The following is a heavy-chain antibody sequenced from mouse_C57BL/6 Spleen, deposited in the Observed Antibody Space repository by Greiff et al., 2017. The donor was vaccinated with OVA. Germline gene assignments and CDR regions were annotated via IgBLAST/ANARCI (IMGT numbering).Heavy chain of an antibody. CDR3: ARKEDYYGSALY. D-gene: IGHD1-1*01. CDR1: GYSFTGYY. CDR2: INPSTGGT. V-gene: IGHV1-42*01. J-gene: IGHJ2*01. Sequence: VQLQQSGPELVKPGASVKISCKASGYSFTGYYMNWVKQSPEKSLEWIGEINPSTGGTTYNQKFKAKATLTVDKSSSTAYMQLKSLTSEDSAVYYCARKEDYYGSALYWGQGTTLTVSS.